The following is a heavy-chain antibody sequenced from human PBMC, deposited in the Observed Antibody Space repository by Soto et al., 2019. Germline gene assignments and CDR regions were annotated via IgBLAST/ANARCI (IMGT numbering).Heavy chain of an antibody. CDR2: IYPSGMP. V-gene: IGHV4-30-2*01. CDR1: GGSISNAAYS. D-gene: IGHD5-18*01. J-gene: IGHJ4*02. Sequence: SETLSLTCTVSGGSISNAAYSWSWIRQLPGKGLEWIRYIYPSGMPLYNPSLRSRVTISIDRSNDQFSLNLKSVTAADTAVYSCARERGGYGLFDSWGQETLVTVSS. CDR3: ARERGGYGLFDS.